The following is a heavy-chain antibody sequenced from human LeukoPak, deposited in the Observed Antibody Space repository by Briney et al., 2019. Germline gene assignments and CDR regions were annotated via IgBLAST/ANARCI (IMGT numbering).Heavy chain of an antibody. J-gene: IGHJ4*02. CDR2: IYYSGNT. V-gene: IGHV4-31*03. D-gene: IGHD1-14*01. CDR3: ARDNMRRYLDY. CDR1: GDSISSGGYY. Sequence: SETLSLTCTVSGDSISSGGYYWSWIRQHPGKGLEWIGYIYYSGNTFYNPSLKSRVTLSVDTSKNQFSLNLSSVTAADTAVYFCARDNMRRYLDYWGQGTLVTVSS.